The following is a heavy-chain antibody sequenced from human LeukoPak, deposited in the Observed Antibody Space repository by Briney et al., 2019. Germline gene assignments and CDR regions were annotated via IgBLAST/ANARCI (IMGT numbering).Heavy chain of an antibody. D-gene: IGHD3-10*01. CDR2: INWNGGST. J-gene: IGHJ4*02. V-gene: IGHV3-20*04. CDR3: ERSMAMVRGFDY. CDR1: GFTFDDYG. Sequence: PGGSLRLSCAASGFTFDDYGMSWVRQAPGKGLEWVSGINWNGGSTGYADSVKGRFTISRDNAKNSLYLQMNSLRAEDTALYYCERSMAMVRGFDYWGQGTLVTVSS.